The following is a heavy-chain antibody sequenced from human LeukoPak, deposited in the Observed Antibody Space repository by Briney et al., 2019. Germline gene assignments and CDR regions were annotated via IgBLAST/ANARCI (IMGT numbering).Heavy chain of an antibody. V-gene: IGHV4-4*07. CDR1: GVSIISYY. J-gene: IGHJ4*02. Sequence: SETLSLTCTVSGVSIISYYWSWIRQVAGKGLEYIGRISFSGSTNYNPSLGSRVTISSDTSKNHFSLRLTSVTAADTAVYYCARGGRPDYWGQGILVTVSS. CDR3: ARGGRPDY. CDR2: ISFSGST.